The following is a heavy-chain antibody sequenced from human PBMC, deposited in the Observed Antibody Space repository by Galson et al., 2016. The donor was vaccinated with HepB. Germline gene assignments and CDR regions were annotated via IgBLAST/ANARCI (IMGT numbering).Heavy chain of an antibody. CDR2: ISGRGGST. D-gene: IGHD2-15*01. CDR1: GFTFSNYA. J-gene: IGHJ4*02. V-gene: IGHV3-23*01. CDR3: AKGDQAIVMVVVALDS. Sequence: SLRLSCAASGFTFSNYAMNWVRQAPGKGLEWVSAISGRGGSTFYAESVKGRFTISRDNSRNTLYLQMNSLRAEDTAVYYCAKGDQAIVMVVVALDSWGQGTLVTISS.